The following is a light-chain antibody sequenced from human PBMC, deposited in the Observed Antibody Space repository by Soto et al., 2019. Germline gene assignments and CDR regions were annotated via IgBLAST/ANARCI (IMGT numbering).Light chain of an antibody. V-gene: IGLV7-43*01. CDR3: LVYHNGSWV. CDR2: NTD. J-gene: IGLJ3*02. Sequence: QTVVTQEPSLTVSPGGTVTLTCASSTGAVTSGSYTNWFQQKPGQPPKTLIYNTDNKHSWTPARFSGSLLGDKAALTLSGVHLEDEADYYCLVYHNGSWVFGVGTKLTVL. CDR1: TGAVTSGSY.